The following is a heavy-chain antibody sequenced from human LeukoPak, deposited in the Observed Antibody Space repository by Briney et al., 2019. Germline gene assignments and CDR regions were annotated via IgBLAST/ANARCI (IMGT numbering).Heavy chain of an antibody. CDR2: IWYDGSKE. CDR1: GFTFSSYD. J-gene: IGHJ4*02. V-gene: IGHV3-33*01. CDR3: ARAPGGYSGYDPLDY. D-gene: IGHD5-12*01. Sequence: GGSLRLSCAAPGFTFSSYDMHWVRQAPGKGLEWVAVIWYDGSKEYYAESVKGRFTISRDNSNNTLYLQMSGLRVDDTAVYYCARAPGGYSGYDPLDYWGQGTLVTVSS.